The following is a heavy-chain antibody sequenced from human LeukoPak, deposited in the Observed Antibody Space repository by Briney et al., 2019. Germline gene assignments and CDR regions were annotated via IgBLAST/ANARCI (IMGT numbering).Heavy chain of an antibody. V-gene: IGHV4-34*01. CDR1: GGSFSGYY. CDR2: INHSGST. J-gene: IGHJ5*02. CDR3: ARGGRIAARRRPRDWFDP. Sequence: PSETLSLTCAVYGGSFSGYYWSWIRQPPGKGLEWIGEINHSGSTNYNPSLKSRVTISVDTSKNQFSLKLSSVTAADTAVCYCARGGRIAARRRPRDWFDPWGQGTLVTVSS. D-gene: IGHD6-6*01.